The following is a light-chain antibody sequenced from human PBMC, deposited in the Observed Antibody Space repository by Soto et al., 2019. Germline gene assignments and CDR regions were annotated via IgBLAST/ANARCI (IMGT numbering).Light chain of an antibody. CDR1: QSIRSD. V-gene: IGKV1-39*01. Sequence: DIQMTQSPSSLSASVGDRVTITCRASQSIRSDLNWYQQRPGKAPKLLIYTTSNLESGVPSRFSGSGSGTDFTLTISNLQPEDFATYFCQQGFSRPRTLGLGTTVEVK. CDR2: TTS. J-gene: IGKJ1*01. CDR3: QQGFSRPRT.